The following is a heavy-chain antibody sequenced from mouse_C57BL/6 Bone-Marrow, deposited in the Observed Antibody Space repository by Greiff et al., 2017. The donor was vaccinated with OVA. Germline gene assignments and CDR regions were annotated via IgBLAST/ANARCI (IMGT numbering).Heavy chain of an antibody. V-gene: IGHV5-12*01. CDR2: ISNGGGST. J-gene: IGHJ2*01. CDR1: GFTFSDYY. Sequence: DVHLVESGGGLVQPGGSLKLSCAASGFTFSDYYMYWVRQTPEKRLEWVAYISNGGGSTYYPDTVKGRFTISRDNAKNTLYLQMSRLKSEDTAMYYCARQPLDYWGQGTTLTVSS. CDR3: ARQPLDY.